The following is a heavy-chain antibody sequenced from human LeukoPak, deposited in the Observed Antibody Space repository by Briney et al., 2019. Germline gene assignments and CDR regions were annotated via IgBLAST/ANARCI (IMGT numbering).Heavy chain of an antibody. J-gene: IGHJ6*03. Sequence: KSSETLSLTCAVYGGSFSGYYWSWIRQPPGKGLEWIGEINHSGSTNYNPSLKSRVTISVGTSKNQFSLKLSSVTAADTAVYYCARRQINCSGGSCYLYTLSGPYYYMDVWGKGTTVTVSS. CDR2: INHSGST. D-gene: IGHD2-15*01. CDR1: GGSFSGYY. CDR3: ARRQINCSGGSCYLYTLSGPYYYMDV. V-gene: IGHV4-34*01.